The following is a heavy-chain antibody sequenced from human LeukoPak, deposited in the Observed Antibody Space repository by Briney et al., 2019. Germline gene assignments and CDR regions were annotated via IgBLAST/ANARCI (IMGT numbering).Heavy chain of an antibody. CDR3: AVTYYDSWSGYYASFDY. D-gene: IGHD3-3*01. V-gene: IGHV1-18*01. CDR2: ISAYNGNT. CDR1: GYTFTSYG. J-gene: IGHJ4*02. Sequence: ASVKVSCKASGYTFTSYGISWVRQAPGQGLEWMGWISAYNGNTNYAQKLQGRVTMTTDTSTSTAYMELRSLRSDDTAVYYCAVTYYDSWSGYYASFDYWGQGTLVTVSS.